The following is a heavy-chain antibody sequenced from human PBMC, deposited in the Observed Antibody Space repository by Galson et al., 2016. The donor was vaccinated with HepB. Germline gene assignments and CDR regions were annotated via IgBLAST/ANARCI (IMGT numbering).Heavy chain of an antibody. Sequence: SETLSLTCAVSGASINSLNWWSWVRQPPGKGLERIGEVFHGGNTNYNSSLKSRASMSADKSKNQFSLTLTSVTAADTAVYFCASLDNRRGGEVWGQGTLVTVSS. CDR3: ASLDNRRGGEV. D-gene: IGHD2-2*03. V-gene: IGHV4-4*02. J-gene: IGHJ4*02. CDR1: GASINSLNW. CDR2: VFHGGNT.